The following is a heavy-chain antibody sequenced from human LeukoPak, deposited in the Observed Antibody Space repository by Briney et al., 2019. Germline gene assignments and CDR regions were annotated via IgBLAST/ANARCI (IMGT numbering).Heavy chain of an antibody. CDR1: GGSISSSSYY. CDR3: AGSYYDFWSGYLAPFDP. D-gene: IGHD3-3*01. J-gene: IGHJ5*02. CDR2: IYYSGST. Sequence: SETLSLTCTVSGGSISSSSYYWGWIRQPPGKGLEWIRSIYYSGSTYYNPSLKSRVTISVDTSKNQFSLKLSSVTAADTAVYYCAGSYYDFWSGYLAPFDPWGQGTLVTVSS. V-gene: IGHV4-39*01.